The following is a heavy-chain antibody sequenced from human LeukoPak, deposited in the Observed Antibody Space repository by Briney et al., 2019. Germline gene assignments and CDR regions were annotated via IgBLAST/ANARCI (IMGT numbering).Heavy chain of an antibody. Sequence: SLRLSCAASGFTFDDYAMHWVRPAPGKGLGWVSGISWNSGSIGYAGSVKGRFTISRDNSMNTLHLQMNSLRAEDTAVYYCAKDYNYGYGYYFDQWGQGTLVTVSS. CDR3: AKDYNYGYGYYFDQ. CDR2: ISWNSGSI. J-gene: IGHJ4*02. CDR1: GFTFDDYA. D-gene: IGHD3-10*01. V-gene: IGHV3-9*01.